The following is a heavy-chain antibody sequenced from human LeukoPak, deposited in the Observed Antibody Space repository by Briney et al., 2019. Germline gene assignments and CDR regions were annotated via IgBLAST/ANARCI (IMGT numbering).Heavy chain of an antibody. Sequence: GGSLRLSCAASGFTFSSYSMNWVRQAPGKGLEWVSSISSSSSYIYYADSVKGRFTISRDNAKNSLYLQMNSLRAEDTADCATAPKDSYYYYMDVWGKGTTVTVSS. V-gene: IGHV3-21*01. CDR3: APKDSYYYYMDV. CDR2: ISSSSSYI. CDR1: GFTFSSYS. J-gene: IGHJ6*03.